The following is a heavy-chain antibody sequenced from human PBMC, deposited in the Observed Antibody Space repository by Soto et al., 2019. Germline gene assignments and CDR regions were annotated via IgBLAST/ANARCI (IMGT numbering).Heavy chain of an antibody. CDR2: IYPGDHET. CDR3: ARSPRSSPYFDY. J-gene: IGHJ4*02. D-gene: IGHD6-13*01. V-gene: IGHV5-51*01. Sequence: ESLTISCQCSGYTFSNFWIGWVRQLPGKGLEWMGIIYPGDHETRYSPSFHGKVTISADKSINTAYLQWNSLEASDTAFYFCARSPRSSPYFDYWGQGALVTV. CDR1: GYTFSNFW.